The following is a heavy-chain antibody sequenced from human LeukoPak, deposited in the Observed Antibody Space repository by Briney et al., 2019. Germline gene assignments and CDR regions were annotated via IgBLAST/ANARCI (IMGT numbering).Heavy chain of an antibody. CDR3: ARDFCSGGSCHEDY. CDR2: IYYSGST. Sequence: SETLSLTCTVSGGSISSSSYYWGWIRQPPGKGLEWIGSIYYSGSTYYNPSLKSRVTISVDTSRNQFSLKLSSVTAADTAVYYCARDFCSGGSCHEDYWGQGTLVTVSS. V-gene: IGHV4-39*07. CDR1: GGSISSSSYY. D-gene: IGHD2-15*01. J-gene: IGHJ4*02.